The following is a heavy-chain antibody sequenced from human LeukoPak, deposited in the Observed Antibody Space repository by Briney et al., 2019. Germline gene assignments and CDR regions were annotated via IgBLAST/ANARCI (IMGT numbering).Heavy chain of an antibody. Sequence: ETLSLTCAVYGGSFSGYYWSWIRQAPGKGLEWVGRIKSKTDGGTTDYAAPVKGRFTISRDDSKNTLYLQMNSLKTEDTAVYYCTTEGSGSPYDYWGQGTLVTVSS. V-gene: IGHV3-15*07. CDR3: TTEGSGSPYDY. CDR2: IKSKTDGGTT. D-gene: IGHD1-26*01. J-gene: IGHJ4*02. CDR1: GGSFSGYY.